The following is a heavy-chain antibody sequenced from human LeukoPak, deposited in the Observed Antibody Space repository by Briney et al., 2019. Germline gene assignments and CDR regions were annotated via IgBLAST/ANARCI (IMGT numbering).Heavy chain of an antibody. CDR3: ARVSRRITMIVVVIKSSDFDY. V-gene: IGHV1-18*01. J-gene: IGHJ4*02. CDR1: GYTFTSYG. D-gene: IGHD3-22*01. CDR2: ISAYNGNT. Sequence: ASVKVSCKASGYTFTSYGISWVRQAPGQGLEWMGWISAYNGNTNYAQKLQGGVTMTTDTSTSTAYMELRSLRSDDTAVYYCARVSRRITMIVVVIKSSDFDYWGQGTLVTVSS.